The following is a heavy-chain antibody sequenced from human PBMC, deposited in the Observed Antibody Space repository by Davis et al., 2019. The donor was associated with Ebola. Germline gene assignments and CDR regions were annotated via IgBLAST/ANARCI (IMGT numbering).Heavy chain of an antibody. Sequence: PGGSLRLSCAASTFTFKTYNMNWVRQAPGKGPEWVSFISNSGRYKYYADSVKGRFIISRDNAKNSLFLQMDSLRAEDTAVYYCARDHAGYTFPHAFDVWGQGTVVTVSS. CDR2: ISNSGRYK. CDR1: TFTFKTYN. D-gene: IGHD5-18*01. CDR3: ARDHAGYTFPHAFDV. V-gene: IGHV3-21*01. J-gene: IGHJ3*01.